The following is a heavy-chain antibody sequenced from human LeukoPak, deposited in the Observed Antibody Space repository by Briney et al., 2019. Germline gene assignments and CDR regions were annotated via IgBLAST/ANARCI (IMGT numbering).Heavy chain of an antibody. J-gene: IGHJ6*02. CDR3: ARVTDMTYGDYLYYYGMDV. Sequence: SVKVSCKASGGTFSSYAISWVRQAPGQGLEWMGRIIPILGIANYAQKFQGRVTITADKSTSTAYMELSSLRSEDTAVYYCARVTDMTYGDYLYYYGMDVWGQGTTVTVSS. D-gene: IGHD4-17*01. V-gene: IGHV1-69*04. CDR2: IIPILGIA. CDR1: GGTFSSYA.